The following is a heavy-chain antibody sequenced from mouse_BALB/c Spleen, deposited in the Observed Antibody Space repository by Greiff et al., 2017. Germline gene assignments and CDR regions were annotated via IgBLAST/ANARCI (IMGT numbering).Heavy chain of an antibody. Sequence: VQLQQSGPELVKPGASVRLSCKASGYTFTSYYIHWVKQRPGQGLEWIGWIFPGNVNTKYNEKFKGKGTLTADKSSSTAYMQLSSLTSEDSAVYFCARSGYRDYFDYWGQGTTLTVSS. V-gene: IGHV1S56*01. D-gene: IGHD3-1*01. CDR1: GYTFTSYY. CDR2: IFPGNVNT. CDR3: ARSGYRDYFDY. J-gene: IGHJ2*01.